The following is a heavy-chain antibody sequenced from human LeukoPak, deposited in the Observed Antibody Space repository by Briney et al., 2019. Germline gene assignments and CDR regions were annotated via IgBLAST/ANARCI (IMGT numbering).Heavy chain of an antibody. J-gene: IGHJ4*02. CDR2: IYYSGST. V-gene: IGHV4-61*01. D-gene: IGHD5-12*01. Sequence: SETLSLTCTVSGGSVSSGSYYWSWIRQPSGKGLEWIGYIYYSGSTNYNPSLKSRVTISVDTSKNQFSLKLSSVTAADTAVYYCARRDSGYDLGYWGQGTLVTVSS. CDR1: GGSVSSGSYY. CDR3: ARRDSGYDLGY.